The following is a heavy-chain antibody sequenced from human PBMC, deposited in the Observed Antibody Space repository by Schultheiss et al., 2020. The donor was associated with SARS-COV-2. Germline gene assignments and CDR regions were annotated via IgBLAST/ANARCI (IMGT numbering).Heavy chain of an antibody. J-gene: IGHJ4*02. Sequence: SETLSLTCTVSGGSISSYYWSWIRQPPGKGLEWIGYIYYSGSTNYNPFLKSRVTISVDTSKNQFSLKLSSVTAADTAVYYCARTAAGQIDYWGQGTLVTVSS. CDR2: IYYSGST. CDR3: ARTAAGQIDY. CDR1: GGSISSYY. D-gene: IGHD6-13*01. V-gene: IGHV4-59*08.